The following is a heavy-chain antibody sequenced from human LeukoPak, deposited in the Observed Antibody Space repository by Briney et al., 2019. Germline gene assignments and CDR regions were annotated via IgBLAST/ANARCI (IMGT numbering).Heavy chain of an antibody. CDR3: ARDLCDYSDYNDNYYPLKY. J-gene: IGHJ1*01. D-gene: IGHD3-22*01. CDR2: ISYDGSNE. Sequence: GGSLRLSCESSGFTFSRCAMHWVRQAPGEGLQWVAVISYDGSNERYADSVKGRFTVSRDNSRNTLFLQMNSLRAEDTAVYYCARDLCDYSDYNDNYYPLKYWGQGTLVTVSS. CDR1: GFTFSRCA. V-gene: IGHV3-30*04.